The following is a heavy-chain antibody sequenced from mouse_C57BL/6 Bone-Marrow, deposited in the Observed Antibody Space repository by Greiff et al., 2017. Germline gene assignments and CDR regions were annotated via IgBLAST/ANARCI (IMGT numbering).Heavy chain of an antibody. CDR2: INYDGSST. V-gene: IGHV5-16*01. CDR1: GFTFSDYY. D-gene: IGHD1-1*01. CDR3: ARDLRDYAMDY. Sequence: EVKLVESEGGLVQPGSSMKLSCTASGFTFSDYYMAWVRQVPEKGLEWVANINYDGSSTYYLDSLKSRFIISRDNAKNILYLQMSSLKSEDTATYYCARDLRDYAMDYGGQGTSVTVSS. J-gene: IGHJ4*01.